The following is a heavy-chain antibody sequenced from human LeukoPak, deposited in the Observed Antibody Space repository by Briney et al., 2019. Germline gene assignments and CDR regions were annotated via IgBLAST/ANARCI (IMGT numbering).Heavy chain of an antibody. CDR3: ARDDYDFWSGGIKYYFDY. CDR1: GFTFSSYA. Sequence: GGSLRLSCAASGFTFSSYAMHWVRQAPGKGLEWVAVISYDGSNKYYADSVKGRFTISRDNSKNTLYLQMNSLGAEDTAVYYCARDDYDFWSGGIKYYFDYWGQGTLVTVSS. CDR2: ISYDGSNK. D-gene: IGHD3-3*01. J-gene: IGHJ4*02. V-gene: IGHV3-30-3*01.